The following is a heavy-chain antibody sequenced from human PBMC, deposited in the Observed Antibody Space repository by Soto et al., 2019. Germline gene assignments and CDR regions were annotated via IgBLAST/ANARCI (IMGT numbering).Heavy chain of an antibody. CDR1: GGSISSYY. D-gene: IGHD3-22*01. J-gene: IGHJ6*03. CDR2: IYYSAST. Sequence: SETLSLTCTVSGGSISSYYWSWIRQPPGKGLERIGYIYYSASTNYNPSLKSRVTISIDTHKNQFSLQLSSVTVADTAFYYCACGGSIVVATRRLMDVRGKGTTVTVSS. V-gene: IGHV4-59*12. CDR3: ACGGSIVVATRRLMDV.